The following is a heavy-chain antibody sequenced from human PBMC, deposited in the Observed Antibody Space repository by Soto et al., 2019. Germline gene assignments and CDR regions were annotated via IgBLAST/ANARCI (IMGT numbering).Heavy chain of an antibody. CDR1: GGTFSSYA. Sequence: QVQLVQSGAEVKKPGSSVKVSCNASGGTFSSYAISWVRQAPGQGLEWMGGIIPIFGTANYAQKFQGRVTITADKSMSTAYMDLKSSRSEDTAVYYCARGEPGTAAAGTWGIEYSGQGTLVNVSS. D-gene: IGHD6-13*01. CDR2: IIPIFGTA. CDR3: ARGEPGTAAAGTWGIEY. J-gene: IGHJ4*02. V-gene: IGHV1-69*06.